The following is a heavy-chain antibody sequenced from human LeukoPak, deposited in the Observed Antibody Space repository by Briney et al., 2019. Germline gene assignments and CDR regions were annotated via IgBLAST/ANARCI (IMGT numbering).Heavy chain of an antibody. Sequence: GSLRLSCAASGFTFSNYDMNWVRQAPGKGLEWIGEINHSGSTNYNPSLKSRVTISVDTSKNQFSLKLSSVTAADTAVYYCARGDVVVVPAAIPWFDPWGQGTLVTVSS. CDR2: INHSGST. CDR3: ARGDVVVVPAAIPWFDP. V-gene: IGHV4-34*01. CDR1: GFTFSNYD. D-gene: IGHD2-2*01. J-gene: IGHJ5*02.